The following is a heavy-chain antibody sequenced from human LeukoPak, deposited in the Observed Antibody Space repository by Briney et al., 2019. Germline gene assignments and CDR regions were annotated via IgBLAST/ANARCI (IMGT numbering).Heavy chain of an antibody. J-gene: IGHJ4*02. CDR2: ISYDGSSK. D-gene: IGHD2-2*01. CDR1: GFTFSSYA. Sequence: GGSLRLSCAASGFTFSSYAMHWVRQAPGKGLEWVAVISYDGSSKYYADSVKGRFTISRDNSKNTLYLQMNSLRAEDTAVYYCARGSYCSSTSCHPFYWGQGTLVTVSS. V-gene: IGHV3-30*01. CDR3: ARGSYCSSTSCHPFY.